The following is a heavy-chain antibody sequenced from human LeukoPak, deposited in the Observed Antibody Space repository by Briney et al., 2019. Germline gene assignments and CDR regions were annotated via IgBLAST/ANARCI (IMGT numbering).Heavy chain of an antibody. J-gene: IGHJ5*02. V-gene: IGHV3-21*01. CDR2: ISSSSSYI. CDR1: GFTFSSYS. Sequence: GGSLRLSCAASGFTFSSYSMNWVRQAPGKGLEWVSSISSSSSYIYYADSVKGRFTISRDNAKNSLYLQMNSLRAEDTAVYYCARDLARVGLWFDPWGQGTLVTVSS. CDR3: ARDLARVGLWFDP. D-gene: IGHD3/OR15-3a*01.